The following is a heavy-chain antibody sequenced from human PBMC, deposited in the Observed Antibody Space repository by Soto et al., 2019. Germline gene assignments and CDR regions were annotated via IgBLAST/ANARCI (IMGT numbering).Heavy chain of an antibody. CDR3: ARVPYYYDSSGHTTYYYYGMDV. CDR1: GYTFTSYG. J-gene: IGHJ6*02. CDR2: ISAYNGNT. D-gene: IGHD3-22*01. Sequence: GASVKVSCKASGYTFTSYGISWVRQAPGQGLEWMGWISAYNGNTNYAQKLQGRVTMTTDTSTSTAYMELRSLRSDDTAVYYCARVPYYYDSSGHTTYYYYGMDVWGQGTTVTVSS. V-gene: IGHV1-18*01.